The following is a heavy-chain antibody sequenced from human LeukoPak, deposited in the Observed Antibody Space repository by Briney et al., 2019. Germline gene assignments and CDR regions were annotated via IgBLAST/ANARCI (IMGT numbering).Heavy chain of an antibody. CDR1: GYSFTSYW. CDR2: IYPGDPDT. J-gene: IGHJ3*02. Sequence: GESLKISCKGSGYSFTSYWIGWVRQMPGKGLEWMGIIYPGDPDTRYSPSFQGQVTISADKSISTAYLQWSGLKASDTAMYYCARHPRYCSSTSCPKGENAFDIWGQGTMVTVSS. D-gene: IGHD2-2*01. V-gene: IGHV5-51*01. CDR3: ARHPRYCSSTSCPKGENAFDI.